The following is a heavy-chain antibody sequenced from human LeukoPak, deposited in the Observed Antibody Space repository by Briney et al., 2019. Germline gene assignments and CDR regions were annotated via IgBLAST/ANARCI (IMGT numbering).Heavy chain of an antibody. CDR1: GFTFSSYA. V-gene: IGHV3-23*01. CDR2: ISGSCGST. J-gene: IGHJ4*02. CDR3: AKGDGSHWSYGELFDY. D-gene: IGHD1-26*01. Sequence: PWGSLRLSCAASGFTFSSYAMSWVRQAPGKGLEGVSAISGSCGSTYYADSVKGRFTISRDNSKNTLHLQMNRLSAEDTALYYCAKGDGSHWSYGELFDYWGQGTLVTVSS.